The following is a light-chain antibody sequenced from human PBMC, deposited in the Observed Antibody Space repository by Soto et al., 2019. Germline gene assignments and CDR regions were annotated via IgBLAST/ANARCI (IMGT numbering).Light chain of an antibody. J-gene: IGLJ1*01. V-gene: IGLV2-23*01. CDR2: EGS. Sequence: QSALTQPASVSGSPGQSITISCTGTSSDVGSYNLVSWYQQHPGKAPKLMIYEGSKRPSGVSNRFSGSKSGNTASLTVSGLQAEDEADYYCCSYAGTSIFYVFGSGTKLIVL. CDR1: SSDVGSYNL. CDR3: CSYAGTSIFYV.